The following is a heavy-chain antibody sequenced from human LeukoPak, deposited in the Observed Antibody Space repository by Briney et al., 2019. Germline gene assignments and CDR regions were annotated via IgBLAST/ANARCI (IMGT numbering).Heavy chain of an antibody. CDR3: AELGITMIGGV. CDR2: IGTAGDT. D-gene: IGHD3-10*02. J-gene: IGHJ6*04. CDR1: GFTFSSYD. V-gene: IGHV3-13*03. Sequence: HSGGSLRLSCAACGFTFSSYDMHWVRQPTGKGLEWVSAIGTAGDTYYPGSVKGQFTISRENAKNSLYLQMNSLRAEDTAVYYCAELGITMIGGVWGKGTTVTISS.